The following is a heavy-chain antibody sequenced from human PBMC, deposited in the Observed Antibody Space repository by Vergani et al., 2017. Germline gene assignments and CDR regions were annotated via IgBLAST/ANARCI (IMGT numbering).Heavy chain of an antibody. J-gene: IGHJ4*02. CDR3: ARGWVSGWYGELGY. D-gene: IGHD6-19*01. Sequence: QVQLQESGPGLVKPSETLSLTCTVSGGSISSYYWTWIRQPPGKGLEWIGNIYYTGSTNYNPSLKSRVTMSVDTSNNQFSLRLSSVTAADTAVYYCARGWVSGWYGELGYWGQGTLVTVSS. V-gene: IGHV4-59*01. CDR2: IYYTGST. CDR1: GGSISSYY.